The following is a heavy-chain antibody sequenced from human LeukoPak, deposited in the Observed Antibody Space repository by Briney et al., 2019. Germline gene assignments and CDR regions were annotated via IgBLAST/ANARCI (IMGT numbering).Heavy chain of an antibody. CDR3: ARAGGSEAFGI. D-gene: IGHD1-14*01. V-gene: IGHV3-53*01. CDR1: GFTVSSNY. J-gene: IGHJ3*02. CDR2: IYSGGST. Sequence: HPGGSLRLSCAASGFTVSSNYMSWVRQAPGKGLEWVSVIYSGGSTYYADSVKGRFTISRDNSKNTLYLQMNSLRAGDTAVYYCARAGGSEAFGIWGQGTMVTVSS.